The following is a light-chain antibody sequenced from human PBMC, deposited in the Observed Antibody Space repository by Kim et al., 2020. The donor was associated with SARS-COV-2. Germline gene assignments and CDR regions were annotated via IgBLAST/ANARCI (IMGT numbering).Light chain of an antibody. CDR2: GKN. V-gene: IGLV3-19*01. J-gene: IGLJ2*01. CDR3: NSRDSNDNVV. CDR1: SLRTYY. Sequence: SSELTQDPAVSVALGQTVRITCQGDSLRTYYATWYQQKPGQAPILVIFGKNSWPSGIPDRFSGSSSGNTASLTITGTQAGDEADYYCNSRDSNDNVVFGG.